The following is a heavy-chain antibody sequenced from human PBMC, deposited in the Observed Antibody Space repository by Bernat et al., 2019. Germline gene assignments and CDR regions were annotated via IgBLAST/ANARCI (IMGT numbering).Heavy chain of an antibody. D-gene: IGHD5-18*01. CDR3: ARGLYSYGPNWFDP. Sequence: QVQLQQWGAGLLKPSETLSLTCAVYGGSFSGYYWSWIRQPPGKGLEWIGEINHSGSTNYNPSLESRVTISVDTSKNLFSLRLSSVTAADTAVYYCARGLYSYGPNWFDPWGQGTLVTVSS. J-gene: IGHJ5*02. V-gene: IGHV4-34*01. CDR1: GGSFSGYY. CDR2: INHSGST.